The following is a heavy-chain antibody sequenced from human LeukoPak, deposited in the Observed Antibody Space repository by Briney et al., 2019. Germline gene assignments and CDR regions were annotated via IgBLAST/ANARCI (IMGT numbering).Heavy chain of an antibody. CDR2: INHSGST. J-gene: IGHJ4*02. D-gene: IGHD2-2*01. V-gene: IGHV4-34*01. CDR3: ARERKLYVVVPAAREFDY. CDR1: GGSFSGYY. Sequence: PSETLSLTCAVYGGSFSGYYWSWIRQPPGKGLEWIGEINHSGSTNYNPSLKSRVTISVDTSKNQSSLKLSSVTAADTAVYYCARERKLYVVVPAAREFDYWGQGTLVTVSS.